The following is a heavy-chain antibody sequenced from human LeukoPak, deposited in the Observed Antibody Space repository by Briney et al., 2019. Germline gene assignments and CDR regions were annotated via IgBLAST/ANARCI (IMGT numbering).Heavy chain of an antibody. CDR1: GYTFTSYD. D-gene: IGHD2-15*01. Sequence: ASVKVSCKASGYTFTSYDINWVRQATGQGLEWMGWMNPNSGNTGYAQKFQGRVTITMNTPISTAYMELSSLRSEDTAVYYCAREYCSGGSCYGFDPWGQGTLVTVSS. V-gene: IGHV1-8*03. CDR3: AREYCSGGSCYGFDP. CDR2: MNPNSGNT. J-gene: IGHJ5*02.